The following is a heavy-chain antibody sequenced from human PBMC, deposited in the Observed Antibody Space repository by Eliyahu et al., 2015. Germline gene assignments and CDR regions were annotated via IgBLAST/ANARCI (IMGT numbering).Heavy chain of an antibody. CDR3: ARGVAAAPDFDL. CDR1: GFTFSGRN. Sequence: EVQLVESGGGLVKPGGSLRPSCVASGFTFSGRNMNWVRQAPGKGLEWVSSIDLTSRYIYYADSLKGRFTISRDNAKNSLYLQINSLRAEDTAVYYCARGVAAAPDFDLWGRGTLVTVSS. CDR2: IDLTSRYI. D-gene: IGHD6-13*01. V-gene: IGHV3-21*01. J-gene: IGHJ2*01.